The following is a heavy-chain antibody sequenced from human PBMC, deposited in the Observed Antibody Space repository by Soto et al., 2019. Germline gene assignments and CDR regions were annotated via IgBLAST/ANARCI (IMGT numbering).Heavy chain of an antibody. CDR2: ISGSGGST. Sequence: EVQLLESGGGLVQPGGSLRLSCAASGFTFSSYAMRWVRQAPVKGLEWVSAISGSGGSTYYADSVKGRFTISRDNSKITLYLQMNSLRAEDTAVYYCARRGSGSYYDYGGQGTLVTVSS. CDR3: ARRGSGSYYDY. D-gene: IGHD1-26*01. CDR1: GFTFSSYA. J-gene: IGHJ4*02. V-gene: IGHV3-23*01.